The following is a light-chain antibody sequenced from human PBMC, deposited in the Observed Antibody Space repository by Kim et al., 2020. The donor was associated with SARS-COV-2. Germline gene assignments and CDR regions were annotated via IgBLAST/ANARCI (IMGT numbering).Light chain of an antibody. CDR1: QSVSSSY. CDR2: GAS. Sequence: LSPGERATLSCRASQSVSSSYLAWYQQKPGQAPRLLIYGASSRATGIPDRFSGSGSGIDFTLTISRLEPEDFAVYYCQQHGSSPYTFGQGTKLEI. J-gene: IGKJ2*01. V-gene: IGKV3-20*01. CDR3: QQHGSSPYT.